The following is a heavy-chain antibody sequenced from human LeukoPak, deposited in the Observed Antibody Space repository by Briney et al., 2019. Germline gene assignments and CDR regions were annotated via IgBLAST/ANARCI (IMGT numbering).Heavy chain of an antibody. CDR3: ARHRCSGGSCYPMNWFDP. CDR2: IYYRGST. Sequence: SETLSLTCTVSGDSISSSSYYWGWIRQPPGKGLEWIGSIYYRGSTYYNPSLKSRVTMSVDTSKNQFSLKLSSVTAADTAVYYCARHRCSGGSCYPMNWFDPWGQGTLVTVSS. D-gene: IGHD2-15*01. V-gene: IGHV4-39*01. J-gene: IGHJ5*02. CDR1: GDSISSSSYY.